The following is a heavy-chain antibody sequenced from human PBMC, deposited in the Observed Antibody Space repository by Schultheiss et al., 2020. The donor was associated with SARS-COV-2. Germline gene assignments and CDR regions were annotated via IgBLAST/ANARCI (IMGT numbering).Heavy chain of an antibody. J-gene: IGHJ2*01. V-gene: IGHV3-23*01. CDR2: ISGSGGST. D-gene: IGHD3-3*01. Sequence: GESLKISCAASGFTFSSYAMSWVRQAPGKGLEWVSAISGSGGSTYYADSVKGRFTISRDNSKNTLYLQMNSLRAEDTAVYYCARDDFWSGYSYWYFDLWGRGTLVTVSS. CDR3: ARDDFWSGYSYWYFDL. CDR1: GFTFSSYA.